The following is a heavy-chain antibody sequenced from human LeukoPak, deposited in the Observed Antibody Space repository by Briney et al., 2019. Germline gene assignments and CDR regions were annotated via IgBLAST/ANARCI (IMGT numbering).Heavy chain of an antibody. D-gene: IGHD6-19*01. J-gene: IGHJ4*02. CDR1: GYTFISYY. Sequence: ASVKVSCKASGYTFISYYIHWMRQAPGQGPEWMGVINPSDGRTRYAQKLRGRVTMTRDTSTSTLYMDLSSLRSEDTAVYYCARGLDSSGWSYFEYWGQGTLVTVSS. V-gene: IGHV1-46*04. CDR2: INPSDGRT. CDR3: ARGLDSSGWSYFEY.